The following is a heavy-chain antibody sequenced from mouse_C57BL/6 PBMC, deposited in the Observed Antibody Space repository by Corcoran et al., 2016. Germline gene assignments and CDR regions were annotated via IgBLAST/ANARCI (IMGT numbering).Heavy chain of an antibody. CDR1: GYTFTTYG. V-gene: IGHV9-3*01. J-gene: IGHJ2*01. Sequence: QIQLVQSGPELKKPGETVKISCKASGYTFTTYGMSWVKQAPGKGLKWMGWINTYSGVPTYADDFKGRFAFSLETSASTAYLQINNRKNEDTATYFFAIGPDYDDFDDWGQGTTLTVSS. D-gene: IGHD2-4*01. CDR2: INTYSGVP. CDR3: AIGPDYDDFDD.